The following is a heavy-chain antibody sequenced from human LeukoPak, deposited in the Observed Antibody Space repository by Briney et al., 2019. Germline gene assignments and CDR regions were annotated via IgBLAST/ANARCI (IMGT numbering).Heavy chain of an antibody. CDR2: ISAYNGNT. CDR1: GHTFTSYG. Sequence: ASVKVSCKASGHTFTSYGISWVRQAPGQGLEWMGWISAYNGNTNYAQKLQGRVTMTTDTSTSTAYMELRSLRSDDTAVYYCARDFQDSIVVVVAATPRSFDYWGQGTLVTVSS. J-gene: IGHJ4*02. V-gene: IGHV1-18*01. CDR3: ARDFQDSIVVVVAATPRSFDY. D-gene: IGHD2-15*01.